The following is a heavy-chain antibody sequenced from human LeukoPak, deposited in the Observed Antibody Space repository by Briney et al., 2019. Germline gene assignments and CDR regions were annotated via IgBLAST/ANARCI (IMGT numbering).Heavy chain of an antibody. V-gene: IGHV3-7*03. J-gene: IGHJ4*02. D-gene: IGHD3-10*01. CDR3: AKDHSGSFDY. CDR2: IKQDGSVK. Sequence: GGSLRLSCAASGFTFSGYWMMWVRQTPGKGLEWVANIKQDGSVKQYVDSVKGRFTISRDNAKNSLYLQMNSLRAEDMALYYCAKDHSGSFDYWGQGTLVTASP. CDR1: GFTFSGYW.